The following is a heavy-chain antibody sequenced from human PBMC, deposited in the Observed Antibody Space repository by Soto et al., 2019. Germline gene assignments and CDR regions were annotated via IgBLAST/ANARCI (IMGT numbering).Heavy chain of an antibody. CDR2: IIPIFGTA. CDR1: GGTFSSYA. CDR3: ACSERYFDWFSAPPCGMDV. J-gene: IGHJ6*02. V-gene: IGHV1-69*12. Sequence: QVQLVQSGAEVKKPGSSVKVSCKASGGTFSSYAISWVRQAPGQGLEWMGGIIPIFGTANYAQKFQGRVTITADESTSTAYMELSSLSSEDTAVYYCACSERYFDWFSAPPCGMDVWGQGTTVTVSS. D-gene: IGHD3-9*01.